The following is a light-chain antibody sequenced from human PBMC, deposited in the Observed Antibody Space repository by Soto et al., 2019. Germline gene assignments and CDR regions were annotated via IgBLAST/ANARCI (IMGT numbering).Light chain of an antibody. J-gene: IGLJ2*01. Sequence: QSALTQPASVSGSPGQSITISCTGSSSDVGGYNYVSWYQQHPGKAPKLMIYEVSNRPSGISNRFSGSKSGNTASLTLSGLQAEDEADYYCAAWDDNLRGVVFGGGTKLTVL. CDR2: EVS. CDR3: AAWDDNLRGVV. V-gene: IGLV2-14*01. CDR1: SSDVGGYNY.